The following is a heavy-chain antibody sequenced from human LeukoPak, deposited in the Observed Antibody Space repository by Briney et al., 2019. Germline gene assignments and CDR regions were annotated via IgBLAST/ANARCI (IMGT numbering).Heavy chain of an antibody. CDR2: IYTSGST. Sequence: PSQPLSLTCTVSGGSISSGSYYWSWIRQPAGKGLEWIGRIYTSGSTNYNPSLKSRVTISVDSSKNQFSLKLRSVTAADTAVYYCARSRRRDGYNFDYWGQGTLVTVSS. CDR1: GGSISSGSYY. D-gene: IGHD5-24*01. J-gene: IGHJ4*02. CDR3: ARSRRRDGYNFDY. V-gene: IGHV4-61*02.